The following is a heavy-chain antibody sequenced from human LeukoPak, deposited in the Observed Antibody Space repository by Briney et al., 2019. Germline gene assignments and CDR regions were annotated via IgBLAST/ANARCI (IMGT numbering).Heavy chain of an antibody. J-gene: IGHJ4*02. Sequence: GGSLRLSCAASGFTFSSYAMSWFRQAPGKGLDWVSAISGSGGSTYYADSVKGRFTISRDNSKNTLYLQMNSLRAEDTAVYYCAKDLYGSGSFYYFDYWGQGTLVTVSS. CDR2: ISGSGGST. D-gene: IGHD3-10*01. V-gene: IGHV3-23*01. CDR1: GFTFSSYA. CDR3: AKDLYGSGSFYYFDY.